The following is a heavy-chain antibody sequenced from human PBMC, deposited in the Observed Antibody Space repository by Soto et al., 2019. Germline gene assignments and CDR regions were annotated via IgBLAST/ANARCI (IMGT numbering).Heavy chain of an antibody. CDR2: INRDGSTT. CDR3: ARDHVGSTFDP. D-gene: IGHD6-13*01. CDR1: GFTFSSYW. Sequence: EVQLVESGGGSVQPGGSLRLSCAGSGFTFSSYWMHWVRQAPGKGLVWVSRINRDGSTTSYADSVKGRFTISRDNAKKALYLQMNSLRAEDTAGYYCARDHVGSTFDPGGQGTLVTVPS. J-gene: IGHJ5*02. V-gene: IGHV3-74*01.